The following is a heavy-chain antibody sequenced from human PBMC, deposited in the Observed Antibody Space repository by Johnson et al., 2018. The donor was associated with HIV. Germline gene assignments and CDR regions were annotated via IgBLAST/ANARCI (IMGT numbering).Heavy chain of an antibody. Sequence: QVQLVESGGGVVQPGVSLRLSCAASGFTFSSSGMHWVRQAPGKGLAWVAFIRYDGSNKYYADSVKGRFTISRDNSKNTLYLQMNSLRAEDTAVYYCAKDMTPSQLAAFDIWGQGTMVTVSS. V-gene: IGHV3-30*02. J-gene: IGHJ3*02. CDR2: IRYDGSNK. D-gene: IGHD6-13*01. CDR1: GFTFSSSG. CDR3: AKDMTPSQLAAFDI.